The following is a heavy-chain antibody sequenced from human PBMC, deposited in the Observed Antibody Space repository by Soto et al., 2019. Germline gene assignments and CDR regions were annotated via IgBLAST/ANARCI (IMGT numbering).Heavy chain of an antibody. CDR2: IYYSGST. V-gene: IGHV4-59*01. Sequence: QVQLQESGPGLVKPSETLSLTCTVSGGSISSYYWSWIRQPPGKGLEWIGYIYYSGSTNYNPSLKSRVTTSVDTSKNQFSLKLSSVTAADTAVYYCARGEVAMKYYYYGMDVWGQGTTVTVSS. J-gene: IGHJ6*02. D-gene: IGHD5-12*01. CDR3: ARGEVAMKYYYYGMDV. CDR1: GGSISSYY.